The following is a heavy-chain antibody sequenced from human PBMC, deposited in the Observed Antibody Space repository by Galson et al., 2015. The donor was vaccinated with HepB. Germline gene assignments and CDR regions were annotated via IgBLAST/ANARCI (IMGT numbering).Heavy chain of an antibody. CDR2: ISSSGSTI. D-gene: IGHD2-15*01. CDR1: GFTFSDYY. CDR3: ARDSYCSGGSLEAAGCQPAFDI. Sequence: SLRLSCAASGFTFSDYYMSWIRQAPGKGLEWVSYISSSGSTIYYADSVKGRFTISRDNAKNSLYLQMNSLRAEDTAVYYCARDSYCSGGSLEAAGCQPAFDIWGQGTMVTVSS. V-gene: IGHV3-11*01. J-gene: IGHJ3*02.